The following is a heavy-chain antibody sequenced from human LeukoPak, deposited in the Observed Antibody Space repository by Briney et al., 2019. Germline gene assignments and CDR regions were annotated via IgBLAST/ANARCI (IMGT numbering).Heavy chain of an antibody. V-gene: IGHV1-18*01. Sequence: ASVKVSCKASGYTFTSYGISWVRQAPGQGLEWMGWISAYNGNTNYAQKLQGRVTMTTDTSTSTAYMELRSLRSDDTAVYYCARFYDSSGYYYSYYYGMDVWGQGTTVTVSS. CDR2: ISAYNGNT. D-gene: IGHD3-22*01. CDR3: ARFYDSSGYYYSYYYGMDV. J-gene: IGHJ6*02. CDR1: GYTFTSYG.